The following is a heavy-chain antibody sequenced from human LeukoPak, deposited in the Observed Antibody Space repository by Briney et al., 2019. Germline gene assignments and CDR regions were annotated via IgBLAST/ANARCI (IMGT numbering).Heavy chain of an antibody. D-gene: IGHD6-13*01. V-gene: IGHV3-30*18. CDR3: AKDGPNSWLGEAT. CDR2: ISYDGSIK. Sequence: PGRSLRLSCAASGFTFSSYGMHWVRQAPGRGLEWMALISYDGSIKYYADSVKGRFTISRDNSKNTLYLQMNSLRAEDTAVYYCAKDGPNSWLGEATWGQGTLVTVSS. CDR1: GFTFSSYG. J-gene: IGHJ5*02.